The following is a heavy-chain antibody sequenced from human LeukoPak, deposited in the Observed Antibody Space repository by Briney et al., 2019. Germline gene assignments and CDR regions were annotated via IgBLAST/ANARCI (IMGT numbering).Heavy chain of an antibody. D-gene: IGHD4/OR15-4a*01. CDR3: ARRAGAYSHPYDY. CDR1: GFTLNNYA. CDR2: TSSSDAGT. V-gene: IGHV3-23*01. Sequence: QPGGSLRLSCAASGFTLNNYAMSWVRQAPGKGLEWVSATSSSDAGTYHADSVRGRFTISRDNSKNTLYLQMNSLRAEDAAVYYCARRAGAYSHPYDYWGQGTLVTVSS. J-gene: IGHJ4*02.